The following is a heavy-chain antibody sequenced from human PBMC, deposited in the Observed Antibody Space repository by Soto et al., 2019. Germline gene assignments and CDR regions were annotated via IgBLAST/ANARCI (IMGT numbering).Heavy chain of an antibody. Sequence: QVQLVESGGGLVKPGGSLRLSCAASGFTFSDYYMSWIRQAPGKGLEWVSYISSSSSYTNYADSVKGRFTISRDNAKNSLYLQMNSLRAEDTAVYYCAGVGWVIAAAGTPNDYWGQGTLVTVSS. CDR2: ISSSSSYT. CDR3: AGVGWVIAAAGTPNDY. J-gene: IGHJ4*02. CDR1: GFTFSDYY. V-gene: IGHV3-11*05. D-gene: IGHD6-13*01.